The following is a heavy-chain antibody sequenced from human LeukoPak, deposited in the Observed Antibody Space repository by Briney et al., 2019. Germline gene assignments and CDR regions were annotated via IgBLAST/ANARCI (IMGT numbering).Heavy chain of an antibody. CDR2: ISYDGSNK. CDR1: GFTFSSYA. V-gene: IGHV3-30*04. J-gene: IGHJ6*02. CDR3: ARGPYPHYYYSGMDV. Sequence: PGRSLRLSCAASGFTFSSYAMHWVRQAPGKGLEWVAVISYDGSNKYYADSVKGRFTISRDNSKNTLYLQMNSLRAEDTAVYYCARGPYPHYYYSGMDVWGQGTTVTVSS.